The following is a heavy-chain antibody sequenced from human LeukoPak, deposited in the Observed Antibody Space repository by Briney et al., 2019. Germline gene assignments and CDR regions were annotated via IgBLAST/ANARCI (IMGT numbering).Heavy chain of an antibody. J-gene: IGHJ4*02. CDR2: IYSGGST. CDR3: AKVRASIAAAAR. V-gene: IGHV3-53*05. Sequence: GGSLRLSCAASGFTVSSNYMSWVRQAPGKGLEWVSVIYSGGSTYYADSVKGRFTISRDNSKNTLYLQMNSLRAEDTAVYYCAKVRASIAAAARWGQGTLVTVSS. CDR1: GFTVSSNY. D-gene: IGHD6-13*01.